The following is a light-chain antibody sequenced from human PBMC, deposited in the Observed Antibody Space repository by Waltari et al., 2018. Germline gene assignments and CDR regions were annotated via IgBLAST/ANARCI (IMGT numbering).Light chain of an antibody. J-gene: IGLJ1*01. CDR3: TSYTSSSTYV. Sequence: QSALTHPASVSGSPGQSITISCTGTSSDVGGYNYVSWYQHHPGKAPKLMIYDVNKRPSGVSDRFSGSKSGNTASLTISGLQTEDEADYYCTSYTSSSTYVFGIGTKVTVL. CDR2: DVN. CDR1: SSDVGGYNY. V-gene: IGLV2-14*03.